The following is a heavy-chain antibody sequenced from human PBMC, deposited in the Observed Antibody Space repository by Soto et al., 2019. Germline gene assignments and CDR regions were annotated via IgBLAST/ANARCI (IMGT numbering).Heavy chain of an antibody. Sequence: SGPTLVNPTQTLTLTCTFSGFSLSTSGMCVSWIRQPPGKAMEWLALIDWDDDKYYSTSLKTRLTISKDTSKNQVVLTMTNMDPVDTATYYCARIIRYDSSGYYYEFDYWGQGTLVTVSS. CDR1: GFSLSTSGMC. J-gene: IGHJ4*02. CDR2: IDWDDDK. CDR3: ARIIRYDSSGYYYEFDY. D-gene: IGHD3-22*01. V-gene: IGHV2-70*01.